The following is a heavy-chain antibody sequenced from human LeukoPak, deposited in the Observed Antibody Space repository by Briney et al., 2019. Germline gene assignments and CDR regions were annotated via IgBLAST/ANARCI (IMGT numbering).Heavy chain of an antibody. J-gene: IGHJ6*02. V-gene: IGHV3-11*01. D-gene: IGHD3-3*01. CDR1: GFTFSDYY. CDR3: ARVYDFWSGYYGYGMDV. CDR2: ISSSGSTI. Sequence: GGSLRLPCAASGFTFSDYYMSWIRQAPGKGLEWVSYISSSGSTIYYADSVKGRFTISRDNAKNSLYLQMNSLRAEDTAVYYCARVYDFWSGYYGYGMDVWGQGTTVTVSS.